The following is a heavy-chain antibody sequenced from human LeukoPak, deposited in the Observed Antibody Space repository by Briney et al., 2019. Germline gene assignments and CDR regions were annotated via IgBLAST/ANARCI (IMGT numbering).Heavy chain of an antibody. CDR1: GDSISSGDYY. V-gene: IGHV4-61*02. D-gene: IGHD1-14*01. Sequence: PSETLSLTCTVSGDSISSGDYYWSWIRQPAGKGLEWIGRISSSGSTNYNPSLKSRVTISVDKSKNQFSLKLSSVTAADTAVYYCARGYGVLDYWGQGTLVTVSS. J-gene: IGHJ4*02. CDR3: ARGYGVLDY. CDR2: ISSSGST.